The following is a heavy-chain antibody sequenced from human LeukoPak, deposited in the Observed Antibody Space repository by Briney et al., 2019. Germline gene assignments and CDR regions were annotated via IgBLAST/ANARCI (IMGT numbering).Heavy chain of an antibody. J-gene: IGHJ4*02. CDR3: ARISGTTGKYYFDY. Sequence: GGSLRLSCAASGFTFSSYTTSWVRQAPGEGLEWVSSICPTSTYIYYADSVKGRFTISRDNAKNSLYLQMNSLRAEDTAVYSCARISGTTGKYYFDYWGQGTLVTVSS. CDR1: GFTFSSYT. CDR2: ICPTSTYI. V-gene: IGHV3-21*01. D-gene: IGHD1-7*01.